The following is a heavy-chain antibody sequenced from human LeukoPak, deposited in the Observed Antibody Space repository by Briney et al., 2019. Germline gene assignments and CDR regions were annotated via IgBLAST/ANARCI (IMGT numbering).Heavy chain of an antibody. CDR1: GFTFSDYY. Sequence: GGSLRLSCAASGFTFSDYYMSWIRQAPGKGLEWVSYISSSDSTIYYTDSVKGRFTISRDNAKNSLYLQMNSLRAEDTAVYYCARDLSHDSGSPFDYWGQGTLVTVSS. V-gene: IGHV3-11*01. D-gene: IGHD3-10*01. CDR2: ISSSDSTI. CDR3: ARDLSHDSGSPFDY. J-gene: IGHJ4*02.